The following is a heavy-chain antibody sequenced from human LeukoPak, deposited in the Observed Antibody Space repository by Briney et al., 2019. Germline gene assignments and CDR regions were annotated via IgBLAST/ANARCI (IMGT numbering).Heavy chain of an antibody. CDR2: INPSGGST. CDR3: ARGGCSSTSCYHGDY. V-gene: IGHV1-46*03. J-gene: IGHJ4*02. D-gene: IGHD2-2*01. Sequence: GASVKVSCKASGYTFTSYYMHWVRQAPGQGLEWMGIINPSGGSTSYAQKFQGRVTMTRDTSTSTVYMELSSLRSEDTVVYHCARGGCSSTSCYHGDYWGQGTLVTVSS. CDR1: GYTFTSYY.